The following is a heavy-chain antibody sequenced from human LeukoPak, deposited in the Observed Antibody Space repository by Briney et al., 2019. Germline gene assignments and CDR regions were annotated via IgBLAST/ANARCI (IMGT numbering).Heavy chain of an antibody. CDR2: IYSGGST. Sequence: SGGSLRPSCAASGFTVSSNYMSWVRQAPGKGLEWVSVIYSGGSTYYADSVKGRFTISRDNSKNTLYLQMNSLRAEDTAMYYCARKEGSSWNYWGQGTLVTVSS. D-gene: IGHD6-13*01. CDR1: GFTVSSNY. V-gene: IGHV3-53*01. CDR3: ARKEGSSWNY. J-gene: IGHJ4*02.